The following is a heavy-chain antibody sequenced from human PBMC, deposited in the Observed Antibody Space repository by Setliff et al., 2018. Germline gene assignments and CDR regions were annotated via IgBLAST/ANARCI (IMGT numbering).Heavy chain of an antibody. D-gene: IGHD6-6*01. Sequence: GGSLRLSCVASGLIFSNNWMSWVRQAPGKGLEWVTNINKDGSERNYVDSVKGRFTISRDRSKNTVYLQMNRLRAEDTAVYYCAKRGHYSSSDGLSFDFWGQGTQVTVSS. CDR2: INKDGSER. CDR1: GLIFSNNW. CDR3: AKRGHYSSSDGLSFDF. V-gene: IGHV3-7*03. J-gene: IGHJ4*02.